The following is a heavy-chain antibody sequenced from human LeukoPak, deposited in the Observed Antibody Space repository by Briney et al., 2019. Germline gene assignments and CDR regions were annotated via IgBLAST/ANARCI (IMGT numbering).Heavy chain of an antibody. CDR3: VVQRGGDGYNTFYY. D-gene: IGHD5-24*01. CDR1: GFTFSSYA. Sequence: GGSLRLSCAASGFTFSSYAMSWVRQAPGKGLEWVLGLSGSGDDTFYADSVKGLFTISRDTSKNSLYLRMHRLRSVAAADNSCVVQRGGDGYNTFYYWGQGTLVTVSS. J-gene: IGHJ4*02. CDR2: LSGSGDDT. V-gene: IGHV3-23*01.